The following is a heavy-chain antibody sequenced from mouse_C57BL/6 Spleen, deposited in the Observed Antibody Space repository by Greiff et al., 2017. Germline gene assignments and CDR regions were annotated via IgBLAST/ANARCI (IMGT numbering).Heavy chain of an antibody. V-gene: IGHV1-52*01. Sequence: QVQLQQPGAELVRPGSSVKLSCKASGYTFTSYWMHWVKQRPIQGLEWIGNIDPSDSETHYNQKFKDKATLTVDKSSSTAYMQLSSLTSEDSAVYYCARRSSYDYGYAMDYWGQGTSVTVSS. CDR3: ARRSSYDYGYAMDY. D-gene: IGHD2-4*01. CDR2: IDPSDSET. J-gene: IGHJ4*01. CDR1: GYTFTSYW.